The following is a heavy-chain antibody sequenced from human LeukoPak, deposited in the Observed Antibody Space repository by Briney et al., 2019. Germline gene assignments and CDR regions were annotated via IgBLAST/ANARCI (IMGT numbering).Heavy chain of an antibody. CDR3: ARETYSGSYSDAFDI. V-gene: IGHV1-69*13. CDR2: IIPIFGTA. Sequence: ASVKVSCKASGYTFTSYYMHWVRQAPGQGLEWMGGIIPIFGTANYAQKFQGRVTITADESTSTAYMELSSLRSEDTAVYYCARETYSGSYSDAFDIWGQGTMVTVSS. CDR1: GYTFTSYY. D-gene: IGHD1-26*01. J-gene: IGHJ3*02.